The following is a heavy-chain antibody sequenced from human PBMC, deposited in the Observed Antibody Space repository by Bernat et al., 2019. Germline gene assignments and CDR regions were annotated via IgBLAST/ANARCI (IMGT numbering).Heavy chain of an antibody. V-gene: IGHV3-73*01. Sequence: EVQLVESGGGLVQPGGSLKLSCAASGFSFSDSAIHWVRQASGKGLEWVGLIRSRAKNYSTTYGASMKGRFTISRDELKITAYLQMNSLKTEDTAMYYCTRPSSVVTGKDWYFDLWGRGTLVTVSS. J-gene: IGHJ2*01. CDR2: IRSRAKNYST. D-gene: IGHD1-1*01. CDR3: TRPSSVVTGKDWYFDL. CDR1: GFSFSDSA.